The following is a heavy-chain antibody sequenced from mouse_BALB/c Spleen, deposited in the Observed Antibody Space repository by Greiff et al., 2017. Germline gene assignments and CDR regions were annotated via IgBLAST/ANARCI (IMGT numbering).Heavy chain of an antibody. D-gene: IGHD2-4*01. J-gene: IGHJ2*01. Sequence: QVQLQQSGPELVRPGVSVKISCKGSGYTFTDYAMHWVKQSHAKSLEWIGVISTYYGITNYNQKFKGKATMTVDKSSSTAYMELARLTSEDSAIYYCARGGVYDYDFDYWGQGTTLTVSS. CDR1: GYTFTDYA. V-gene: IGHV1-67*01. CDR2: ISTYYGIT. CDR3: ARGGVYDYDFDY.